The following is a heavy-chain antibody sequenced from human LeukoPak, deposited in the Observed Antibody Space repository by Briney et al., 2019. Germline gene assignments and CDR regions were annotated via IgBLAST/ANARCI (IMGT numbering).Heavy chain of an antibody. Sequence: GASVKVSCKASGYTFTSYAMYWVRQAPGQGLEWMGRIIPILGIANYAQKFQGRVTITADKSTSTAYMELSSLRSEDTAVYYCAREYSSGWYNDYWGQGTLVTVSS. CDR1: GYTFTSYA. J-gene: IGHJ4*02. V-gene: IGHV1-69*04. CDR2: IIPILGIA. CDR3: AREYSSGWYNDY. D-gene: IGHD6-19*01.